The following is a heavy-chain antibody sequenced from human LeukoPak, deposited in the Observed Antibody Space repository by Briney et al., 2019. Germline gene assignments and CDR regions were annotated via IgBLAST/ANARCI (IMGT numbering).Heavy chain of an antibody. D-gene: IGHD3-10*01. CDR2: IYTSGST. V-gene: IGHV4-4*07. Sequence: SETLSLTCTVSGGSISSYYWSWIRQPAGKGLEWIGRIYTSGSTNYNPSLKSRVTMSVDTSKNQFSLKLSSVTAADTAVYYCARGGLVRGTLNSLIAFDIWGQGIMVTVSS. CDR3: ARGGLVRGTLNSLIAFDI. CDR1: GGSISSYY. J-gene: IGHJ3*02.